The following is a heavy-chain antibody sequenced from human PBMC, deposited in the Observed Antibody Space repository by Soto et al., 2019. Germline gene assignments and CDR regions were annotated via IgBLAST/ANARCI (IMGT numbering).Heavy chain of an antibody. J-gene: IGHJ6*02. CDR2: ISYDGSNK. CDR3: AKSWGDYLSRGPIYYYGMDV. Sequence: PGGSLRLSCAASGFTFSSRGIHWVRQAPGKGLEWVAVISYDGSNKYYADSVKGRFTISRDNSKNTLYLQMNSLRAEDTAVYYCAKSWGDYLSRGPIYYYGMDVWGQGTTVTVSS. V-gene: IGHV3-30*18. CDR1: GFTFSSRG. D-gene: IGHD4-17*01.